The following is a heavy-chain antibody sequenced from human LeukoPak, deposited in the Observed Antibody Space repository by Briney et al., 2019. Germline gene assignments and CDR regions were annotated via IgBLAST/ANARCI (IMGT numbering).Heavy chain of an antibody. CDR3: ARDNTYSDFWSGYSAYDY. CDR1: GFSFGNYA. D-gene: IGHD3-3*01. V-gene: IGHV3-23*01. Sequence: GGSLRLSCAASGFSFGNYAVSWVRQAPGRRLEWVSAIGGDGGTTYYADSVKGRFTIARDNSKNTLYLQMNSLRAEDTAIYYCARDNTYSDFWSGYSAYDYWGQGILVTVSS. J-gene: IGHJ4*02. CDR2: IGGDGGTT.